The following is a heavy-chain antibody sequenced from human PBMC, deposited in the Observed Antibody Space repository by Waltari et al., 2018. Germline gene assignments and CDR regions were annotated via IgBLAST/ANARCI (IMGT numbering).Heavy chain of an antibody. J-gene: IGHJ5*02. CDR2: IYWNDDK. D-gene: IGHD3-22*01. V-gene: IGHV2-5*01. CDR3: AHRGYYDSSGYYYGGWFDP. Sequence: QITLKESGPTLVKPTQTLTLTCTFSGFSLSPSGVGVGWIRQPPGKALEWLALIYWNDDKRYSPSLKSRLTITKDTSKNQVVLTMTNMDPVDTATYYCAHRGYYDSSGYYYGGWFDPWGQGTLVTVSS. CDR1: GFSLSPSGVG.